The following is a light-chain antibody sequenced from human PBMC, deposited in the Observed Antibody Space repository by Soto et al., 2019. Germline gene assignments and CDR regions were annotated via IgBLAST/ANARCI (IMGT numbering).Light chain of an antibody. CDR3: SSFAANDNVV. Sequence: QSALTQPAFVSESLGQSITISCTGTNSDIGGYDFVSWYQQHPGTTPKLIIYEVSRRPSGVSNRFSGSRSGNTASLTISELQAEDEAHYYCSSFAANDNVVFGGGTKLTVL. CDR2: EVS. J-gene: IGLJ3*02. CDR1: NSDIGGYDF. V-gene: IGLV2-14*01.